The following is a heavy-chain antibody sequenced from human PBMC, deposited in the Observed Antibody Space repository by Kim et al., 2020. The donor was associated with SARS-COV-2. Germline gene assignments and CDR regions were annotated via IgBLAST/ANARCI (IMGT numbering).Heavy chain of an antibody. CDR2: IYYSGST. CDR1: GGSISSGGYY. D-gene: IGHD3-22*01. J-gene: IGHJ3*02. V-gene: IGHV4-31*03. Sequence: SETLSLTCTVSGGSISSGGYYWSWIRQHPGKGLEWIGYIYYSGSTYYNPSLKSRVTISVDTSKNQFSLKLSSVTAADTAVYYCARSPYYYDSSGQDAFDIWGQGTMVTVSS. CDR3: ARSPYYYDSSGQDAFDI.